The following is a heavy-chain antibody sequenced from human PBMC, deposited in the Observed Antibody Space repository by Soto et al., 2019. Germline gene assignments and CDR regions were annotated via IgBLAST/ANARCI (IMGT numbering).Heavy chain of an antibody. CDR1: GYSISSGYY. J-gene: IGHJ5*02. Sequence: PSETLSLTCAVSGYSISSGYYWGWIRQPPGKGLEWIGSIYHSGSTYYNPSLKSRVTISVDTSKHQFSLKLSSVTAADTAVYYCARPGQRPYSTYYRHNWFNPRRQGTLGTVCS. V-gene: IGHV4-38-2*01. D-gene: IGHD4-4*01. CDR2: IYHSGST. CDR3: ARPGQRPYSTYYRHNWFNP.